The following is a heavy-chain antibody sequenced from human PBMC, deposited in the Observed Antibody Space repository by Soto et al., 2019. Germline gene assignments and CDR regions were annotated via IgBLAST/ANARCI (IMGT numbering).Heavy chain of an antibody. CDR1: GFIFSNNG. J-gene: IGHJ4*02. CDR3: AITSVADASFDY. CDR2: ISYDGGET. Sequence: QVQLVESGGGVVHPGRSLSLSCAGSGFIFSNNGMHWVRQAPGKGLEWVAFISYDGGETFYADSVKGRFTISRDNSKSTLFLHMNSLKKEDTAVYYCAITSVADASFDYRGQGTLVTVSS. V-gene: IGHV3-30*03. D-gene: IGHD5-12*01.